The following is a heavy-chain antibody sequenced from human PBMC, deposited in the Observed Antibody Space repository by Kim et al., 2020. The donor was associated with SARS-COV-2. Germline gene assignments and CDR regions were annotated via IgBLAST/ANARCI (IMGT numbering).Heavy chain of an antibody. Sequence: ASVKVSCKASGYTFTSYGISWVRQAPGQGLEWMGWISAYNGNTNYAQKLQGRVTMTTDTSTSTAYMELRSLRSDDTAVYYCARAGDNILFAAGPQQSYNWFDPWGQGTLVTVSS. V-gene: IGHV1-18*01. CDR3: ARAGDNILFAAGPQQSYNWFDP. CDR2: ISAYNGNT. CDR1: GYTFTSYG. J-gene: IGHJ5*02. D-gene: IGHD3-16*01.